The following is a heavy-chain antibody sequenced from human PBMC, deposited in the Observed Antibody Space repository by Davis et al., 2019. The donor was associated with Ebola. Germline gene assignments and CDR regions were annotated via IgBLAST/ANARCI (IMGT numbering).Heavy chain of an antibody. V-gene: IGHV1-18*04. D-gene: IGHD4-11*01. CDR1: GYTFRRYG. Sequence: ASVKVSCKASGYTFRRYGISWVRQAPGQGLEWTGWISGYNRDTNYAQKFQGRVTMTTDTSTSTAYMELTSLRSDDTAVYYCARVGVDFSDYVFDYWGRGTLVTVSS. J-gene: IGHJ4*02. CDR2: ISGYNRDT. CDR3: ARVGVDFSDYVFDY.